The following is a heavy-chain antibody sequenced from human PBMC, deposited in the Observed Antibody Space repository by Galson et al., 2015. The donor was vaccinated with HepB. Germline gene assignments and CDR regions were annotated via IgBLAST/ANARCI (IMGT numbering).Heavy chain of an antibody. V-gene: IGHV3-23*01. J-gene: IGHJ5*02. CDR2: ITSNGGST. CDR1: GFSFGDTA. D-gene: IGHD5-18*01. Sequence: SLRLSCAASGFSFGDTAMTWVRQAPGQGLEWVSGITSNGGSTFYAESVKGRYTISRDSSKNTLSLQLNSVRAEDTAVYYCAKGYGLFNLWGQGTLVTVSS. CDR3: AKGYGLFNL.